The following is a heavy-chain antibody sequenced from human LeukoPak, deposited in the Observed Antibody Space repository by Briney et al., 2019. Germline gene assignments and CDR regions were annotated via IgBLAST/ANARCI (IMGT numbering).Heavy chain of an antibody. CDR1: GFTFNSYG. D-gene: IGHD6-19*01. V-gene: IGHV3-30*18. Sequence: PGRSLRLSCAASGFTFNSYGMHWVRQDPGKGLEWVALISYDGSNKYYADSLKGRFTISRDNSKNTLYLQMNSLRAEDTAVYYCAKDPGGSGWNYFDYWGQGTLVTVSS. CDR2: ISYDGSNK. CDR3: AKDPGGSGWNYFDY. J-gene: IGHJ4*02.